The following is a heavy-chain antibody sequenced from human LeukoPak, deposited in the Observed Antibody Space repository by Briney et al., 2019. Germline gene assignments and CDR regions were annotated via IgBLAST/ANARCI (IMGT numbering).Heavy chain of an antibody. J-gene: IGHJ5*02. CDR2: INHSGST. CDR3: ARDYATDWFDP. D-gene: IGHD4-17*01. V-gene: IGHV4-34*01. Sequence: SSETLSLTCAVYGGSFSGYYWSWFRQPPGKGLEWIGEINHSGSTNYNPSLKSRVTISVDTSKNQFSLKLSSVTAADTAVYYCARDYATDWFDPWGQGTLVTVSS. CDR1: GGSFSGYY.